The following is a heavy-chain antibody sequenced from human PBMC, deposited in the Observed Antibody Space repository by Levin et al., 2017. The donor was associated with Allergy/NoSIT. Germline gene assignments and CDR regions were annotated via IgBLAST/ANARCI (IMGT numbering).Heavy chain of an antibody. CDR2: IIPIFGTA. V-gene: IGHV1-69*01. CDR1: GGTFSSYA. Sequence: GGSLRLSCKASGGTFSSYAISWVRQAPGQGLEWMGGIIPIFGTANYAQKFQGRVTITADESTSTAYMELSSLRSEDTAVYYCARDSSGYYYSFDYWGQGTLVTVSS. D-gene: IGHD3-22*01. CDR3: ARDSSGYYYSFDY. J-gene: IGHJ4*02.